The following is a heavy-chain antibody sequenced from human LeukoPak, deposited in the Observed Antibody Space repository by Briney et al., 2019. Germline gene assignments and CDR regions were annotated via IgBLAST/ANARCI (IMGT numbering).Heavy chain of an antibody. CDR3: ANPYYDSSGYHY. V-gene: IGHV3-7*03. D-gene: IGHD3-22*01. CDR2: IKQDGSEK. J-gene: IGHJ4*02. Sequence: GGSLRLSCATSGFSFSSYWVTWVRQAPGKGLEWVANIKQDGSEKYYVDSVKGRFTISRDNAKNSLYLQMNSLRAEDTAVYYCANPYYDSSGYHYWGQGTLVTVSS. CDR1: GFSFSSYW.